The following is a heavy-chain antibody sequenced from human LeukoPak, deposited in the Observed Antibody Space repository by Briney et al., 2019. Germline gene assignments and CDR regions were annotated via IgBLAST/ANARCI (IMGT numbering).Heavy chain of an antibody. V-gene: IGHV3-7*01. CDR2: IKQDGSEK. J-gene: IGHJ4*02. CDR1: GFTFSSYW. Sequence: PGGSLRLSCAASGFTFSSYWMSWLRQAPGKGLEWVANIKQDGSEKYYVDSVKGRFTISRDNAKNSLYLQMNSLRAEDTAVYYCASGGSDILTAPFDYWGQGTLVTVSS. CDR3: ASGGSDILTAPFDY. D-gene: IGHD3-9*01.